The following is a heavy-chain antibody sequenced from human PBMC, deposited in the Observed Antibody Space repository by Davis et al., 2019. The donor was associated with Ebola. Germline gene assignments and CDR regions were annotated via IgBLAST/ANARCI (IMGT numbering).Heavy chain of an antibody. D-gene: IGHD5-18*01. V-gene: IGHV1-69*13. CDR3: ARARDGYSYDYYYGMDV. CDR2: IIPIFGTA. J-gene: IGHJ6*02. CDR1: GGTFSSYA. Sequence: SSVKVSCKASGGTFSSYAISWVRQAPGQGLEWMGGIIPIFGTANYAQKFQGRVTITADESTSTAYMELSSLRSEDTAVYYCARARDGYSYDYYYGMDVWGQGTTVTVSS.